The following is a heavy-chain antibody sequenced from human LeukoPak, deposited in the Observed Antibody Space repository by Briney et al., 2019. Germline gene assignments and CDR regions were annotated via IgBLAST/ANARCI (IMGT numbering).Heavy chain of an antibody. D-gene: IGHD3-10*01. CDR3: ARGGSGSGYLYYFDS. V-gene: IGHV1-2*06. CDR2: INSNSGGT. Sequence: GASVKVSCKASGYSFSDYSMHWVRQAPGQGLEWMGRINSNSGGTGYAQNFQGRVTMTRDTSISTAYMEVSGLTSDDMAVYYCARGGSGSGYLYYFDSWGQGTLVSVSS. J-gene: IGHJ4*02. CDR1: GYSFSDYS.